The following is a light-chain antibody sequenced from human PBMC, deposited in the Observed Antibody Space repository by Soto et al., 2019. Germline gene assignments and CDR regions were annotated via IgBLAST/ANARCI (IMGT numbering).Light chain of an antibody. Sequence: EIVMTQTPLSLSVTRGQPASISCKSSQSLLDSDGRTYLYWYLQKAGQPPQLLIYEVSNRLSGVPETFRGSGSVTDFTLKISWVEAEDVGVYYCMQSSQVPLTFGGGTKVEIK. CDR2: EVS. CDR1: QSLLDSDGRTY. J-gene: IGKJ4*01. V-gene: IGKV2D-29*01. CDR3: MQSSQVPLT.